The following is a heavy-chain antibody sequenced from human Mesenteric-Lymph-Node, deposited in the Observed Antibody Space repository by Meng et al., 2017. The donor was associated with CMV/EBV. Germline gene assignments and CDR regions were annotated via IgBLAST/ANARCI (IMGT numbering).Heavy chain of an antibody. V-gene: IGHV4-34*01. Sequence: SCSDYHSTWIRQPPGRGLEWIGEINHGGSTHYNPSLKGRVTISVDTSKNQFSLKLTSVTDADTAVYYCVRGGYCGGGTCAGQSAFDYWGQGTLVTVSS. CDR3: VRGGYCGGGTCAGQSAFDY. CDR2: INHGGST. CDR1: SCSDYH. D-gene: IGHD2-15*01. J-gene: IGHJ4*02.